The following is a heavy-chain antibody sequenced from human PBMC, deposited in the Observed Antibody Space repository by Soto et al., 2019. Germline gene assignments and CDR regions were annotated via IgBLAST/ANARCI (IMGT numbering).Heavy chain of an antibody. CDR3: AKVSSSWYAGFFDL. D-gene: IGHD6-13*01. V-gene: IGHV3-23*01. J-gene: IGHJ4*02. CDR2: LSDSGISI. Sequence: VQLLESGGGLVQPGGSLRLSCTASGFTFSSHAMTCVRQAPGKGLEWVSGLSDSGISIYYSDSVKDRLTLSRDNYKNTMDLQMHTLRAEDTAVYYCAKVSSSWYAGFFDLWGQGTLVTVSS. CDR1: GFTFSSHA.